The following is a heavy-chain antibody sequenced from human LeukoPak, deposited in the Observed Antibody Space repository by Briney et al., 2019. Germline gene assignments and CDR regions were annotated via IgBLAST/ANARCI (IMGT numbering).Heavy chain of an antibody. V-gene: IGHV4-59*08. Sequence: SETLSLTCTVSGGPISSYYWSWIRQPPGKGLEWIGYIYYSGSTNYNPSLKSRVTISVDTSKNQFSLKLSSVTAADTAVYYCARRSSIVAGYNWFDPWGQGTLVTVSS. CDR2: IYYSGST. CDR1: GGPISSYY. J-gene: IGHJ5*02. D-gene: IGHD3-22*01. CDR3: ARRSSIVAGYNWFDP.